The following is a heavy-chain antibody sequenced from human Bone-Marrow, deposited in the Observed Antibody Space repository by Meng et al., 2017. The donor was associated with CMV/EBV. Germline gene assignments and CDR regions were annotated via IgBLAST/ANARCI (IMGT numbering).Heavy chain of an antibody. V-gene: IGHV3-23*03. J-gene: IGHJ4*02. D-gene: IGHD5-24*01. CDR3: ARDPPPEMATNRGFDY. CDR1: GFTFSTYA. Sequence: GGSLRLSCAASGFTFSTYAMIWVRQAPGKGLEWVSVIYSGGGSTDYADSVKGRFSISRDNSKNTLYLQMNNLRAEDTAVYYCARDPPPEMATNRGFDYWGQGTLVTVSS. CDR2: IYSGGGST.